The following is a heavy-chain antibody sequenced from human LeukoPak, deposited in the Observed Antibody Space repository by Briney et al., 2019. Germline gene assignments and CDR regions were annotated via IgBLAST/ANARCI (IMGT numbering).Heavy chain of an antibody. Sequence: PSETLSLTCTVSGGSISSNSDYWGWIRQPPGKGLEWIGSIYYSGSTYYNPSLKSRVTISVDTSKNQFSLKLSSVTAADTAMYYCARGTLYSGWSYYFDYWGQGSQVTVSS. CDR1: GGSISSNSDY. CDR3: ARGTLYSGWSYYFDY. CDR2: IYYSGST. V-gene: IGHV4-39*07. J-gene: IGHJ4*02. D-gene: IGHD6-19*01.